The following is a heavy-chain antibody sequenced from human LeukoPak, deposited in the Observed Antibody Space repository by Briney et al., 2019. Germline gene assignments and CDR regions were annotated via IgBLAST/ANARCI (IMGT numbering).Heavy chain of an antibody. CDR1: GFTFGDYA. J-gene: IGHJ4*02. V-gene: IGHV3-49*04. CDR2: IRSKAYGGTT. D-gene: IGHD3-3*01. Sequence: PGGSLRLSCTASGFTFGDYAMSWVRQAPGKGLEWVGFIRSKAYGGTTEYAASVKGRFTISRDDSKSIAYLQMNSLKTEDTAVYYCSYDFWSGYYPYLDYWGQGTLVTVSS. CDR3: SYDFWSGYYPYLDY.